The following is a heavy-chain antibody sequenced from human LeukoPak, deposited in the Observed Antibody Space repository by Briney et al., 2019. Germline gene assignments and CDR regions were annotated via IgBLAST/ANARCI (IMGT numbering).Heavy chain of an antibody. CDR3: ARGDFWSGYCFDY. Sequence: ASVKVSCKASGYTFTSYAISWVRQAPGQGLECMGWISAYNGNTNYAQKLQGRVTMTRDTSISTAYMELSRLRSDDTAVYYCARGDFWSGYCFDYWGQGTLITVSS. CDR1: GYTFTSYA. V-gene: IGHV1-18*01. J-gene: IGHJ4*02. CDR2: ISAYNGNT. D-gene: IGHD3-3*01.